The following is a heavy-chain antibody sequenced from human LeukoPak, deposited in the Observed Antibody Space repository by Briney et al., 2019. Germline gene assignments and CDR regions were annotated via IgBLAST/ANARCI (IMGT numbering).Heavy chain of an antibody. CDR3: AKELLQSSGYYYNAERALDY. Sequence: GGSLRLSCAASGFTFSSYGMSWVRQAPGKGLEWVSAISGSGGRTQYADSVKGRFTISRDNSKNTLYLQMNSLRAEDTAVYYCAKELLQSSGYYYNAERALDYWGQGTLVTVSS. J-gene: IGHJ4*02. D-gene: IGHD3-22*01. CDR2: ISGSGGRT. V-gene: IGHV3-23*01. CDR1: GFTFSSYG.